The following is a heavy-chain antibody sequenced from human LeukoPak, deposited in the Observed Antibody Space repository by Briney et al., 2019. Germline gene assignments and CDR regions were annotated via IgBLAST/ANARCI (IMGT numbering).Heavy chain of an antibody. D-gene: IGHD3-3*01. CDR3: ARHTWSGPQL. Sequence: SETLSLTCTVSGGSISSSSYYWGWIRQPPGKGLEWIGCIYYSGSTYYNPSLKSRVTISVDTSKNQFSLKLSSVTAADTAVYYCARHTWSGPQLWGQGTMVTVSS. CDR1: GGSISSSSYY. CDR2: IYYSGST. J-gene: IGHJ3*01. V-gene: IGHV4-39*01.